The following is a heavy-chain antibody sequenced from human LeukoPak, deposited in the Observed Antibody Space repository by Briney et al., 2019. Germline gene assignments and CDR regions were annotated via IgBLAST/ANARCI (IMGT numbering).Heavy chain of an antibody. V-gene: IGHV3-7*01. Sequence: GGSLRLSCAASGFTISSYWMTWVRQAPGKGLEWVANKRQDGSGSYYVDSVKGRFTISRDNTENSLYLQMNSLRAEDTAVYYCARDVEGFDFWGQGTLVTVSS. J-gene: IGHJ4*02. CDR1: GFTISSYW. CDR3: ARDVEGFDF. CDR2: KRQDGSGS.